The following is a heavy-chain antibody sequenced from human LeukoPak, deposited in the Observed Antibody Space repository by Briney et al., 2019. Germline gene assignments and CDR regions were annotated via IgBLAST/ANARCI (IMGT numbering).Heavy chain of an antibody. CDR2: INPSGGST. CDR1: GYTFTTYY. CDR3: ARGSRPVYNLLTGKRYIDY. Sequence: ASVKVSCKASGYTFTTYYVHWVRQAPGQGLEWMGIINPSGGSTTYAQKFRGRLTMTRDMSTSTVYMELSSLRSEDTAVYYCARGSRPVYNLLTGKRYIDYWGQGTLLTVSS. D-gene: IGHD3-9*01. V-gene: IGHV1-46*01. J-gene: IGHJ4*02.